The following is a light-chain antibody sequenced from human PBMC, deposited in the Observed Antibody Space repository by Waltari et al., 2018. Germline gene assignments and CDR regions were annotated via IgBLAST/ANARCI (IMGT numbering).Light chain of an antibody. CDR3: QAWGTGTLRM. V-gene: IGLV4-69*02. CDR1: SGHSSYA. J-gene: IGLJ3*02. Sequence: QPVLTQSPSASASLGASVKLTCTLSSGHSSYAVAWHQHQPEKGPRFLMKINSDGSHTKGIVIPARFPAAPSGAERDLTLSRLQAEDEADYYCQAWGTGTLRMFGGGTKLTVL. CDR2: INSDGSH.